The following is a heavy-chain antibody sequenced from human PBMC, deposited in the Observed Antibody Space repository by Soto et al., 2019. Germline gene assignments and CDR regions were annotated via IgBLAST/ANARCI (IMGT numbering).Heavy chain of an antibody. Sequence: GGSLRLSCAASGFSFSTYNMDWVRQAPGKGPEWIAYISTTSFTIYYADSVKGRFTISRDNDRNSLYLEMNSLRDEDTAVYYCARDRCYDGTCYSASDYWGQGTLVTVSS. CDR2: ISTTSFTI. V-gene: IGHV3-48*02. D-gene: IGHD2-15*01. J-gene: IGHJ4*02. CDR1: GFSFSTYN. CDR3: ARDRCYDGTCYSASDY.